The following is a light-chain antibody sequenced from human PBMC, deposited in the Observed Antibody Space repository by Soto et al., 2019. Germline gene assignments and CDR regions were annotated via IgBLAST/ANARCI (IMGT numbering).Light chain of an antibody. V-gene: IGLV2-8*01. CDR1: SSDVGSYNF. CDR3: SSFAGINNVL. CDR2: EVT. Sequence: QSVLTQPPSASGSPGESVTISCTGSSSDVGSYNFVSWYQQHPGKAPKVLIYEVTKRPSGVPDRFSGSKSGNSASLTVSGLQAEDEADYYCSSFAGINNVLFGGGTKVTVL. J-gene: IGLJ2*01.